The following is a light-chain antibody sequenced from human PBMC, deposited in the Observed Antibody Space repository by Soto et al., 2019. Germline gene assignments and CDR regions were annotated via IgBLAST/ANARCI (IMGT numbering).Light chain of an antibody. CDR1: SNDVGGYNY. V-gene: IGLV2-14*01. Sequence: QSLLTQPASVSGSPGQSITISCTGTSNDVGGYNYVSWYQQQPGKAPKLIIYEVSHRPSGISNRFSGSKSGNTASLTISGLHVEDEADYYCSSHSATSPYVFGTGTKVTVL. CDR3: SSHSATSPYV. CDR2: EVS. J-gene: IGLJ1*01.